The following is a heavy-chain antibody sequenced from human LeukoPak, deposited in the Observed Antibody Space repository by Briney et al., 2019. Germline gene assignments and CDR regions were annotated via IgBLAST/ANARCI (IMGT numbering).Heavy chain of an antibody. D-gene: IGHD3-10*01. CDR1: GGSFSGYY. CDR3: ARLRVTMVRGVIYDYYYYMDV. V-gene: IGHV4-34*01. CDR2: INHSGST. Sequence: SETLSLTCAVYGGSFSGYYWSWIRQPPGKGLEWIGEINHSGSTNYNPSLKSRVTISVDTSKNQFSLKLSSVTAADTAVYYCARLRVTMVRGVIYDYYYYMDVWGKGTTVTVSS. J-gene: IGHJ6*03.